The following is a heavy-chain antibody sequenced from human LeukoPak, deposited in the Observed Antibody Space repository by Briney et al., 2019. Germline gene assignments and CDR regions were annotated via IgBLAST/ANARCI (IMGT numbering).Heavy chain of an antibody. CDR3: AREGKMNDSSGYYRGYYYYYYMDV. D-gene: IGHD3-22*01. Sequence: PSETLSLTCTVSGGSISSSSYYWGWIRQPPGKGLEWIGSIYYSGSTYYNPSLKSRVTISVDTSKNQFSLKLSSVTAADTAVYYCAREGKMNDSSGYYRGYYYYYYMDVWGKGTTVTISS. CDR2: IYYSGST. J-gene: IGHJ6*03. CDR1: GGSISSSSYY. V-gene: IGHV4-39*07.